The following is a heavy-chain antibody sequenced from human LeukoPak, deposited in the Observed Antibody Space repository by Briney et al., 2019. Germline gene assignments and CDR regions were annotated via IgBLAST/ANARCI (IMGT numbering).Heavy chain of an antibody. CDR1: GGSISSGGYY. J-gene: IGHJ5*02. D-gene: IGHD6-13*01. V-gene: IGHV4-30-4*08. CDR2: IYYSGST. Sequence: SETLSLTCTVSGGSISSGGYYWSWIRQHPGKGLEWIGYIYYSGSTYYNPSLKSRVTISVDTSKNQFSLKLSSVTAADTAVYYCASSIAAAMNWFDPWGQGTLVTVSS. CDR3: ASSIAAAMNWFDP.